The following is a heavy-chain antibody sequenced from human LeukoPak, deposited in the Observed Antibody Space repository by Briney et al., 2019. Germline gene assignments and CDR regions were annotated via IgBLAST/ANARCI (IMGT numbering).Heavy chain of an antibody. V-gene: IGHV5-51*01. CDR3: ARASRDGYNQNFDY. J-gene: IGHJ4*02. CDR2: IYPGDSAA. D-gene: IGHD5-24*01. CDR1: GYSFPIYW. Sequence: GESLKISCKGSGYSFPIYWIAWVRQMPGKGLEWMGIIYPGDSAARYDPSFQGQVTISADSSTSTAYLQWSSLRASDTAMYYCARASRDGYNQNFDYWGQGTLVTVSS.